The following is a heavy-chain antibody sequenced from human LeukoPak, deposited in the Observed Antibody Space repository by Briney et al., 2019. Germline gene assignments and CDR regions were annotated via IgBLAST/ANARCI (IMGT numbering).Heavy chain of an antibody. CDR3: ARSNTWDAPRSY. J-gene: IGHJ4*02. CDR1: GGTFSSYA. Sequence: SVKVSCKASGGTFSSYAISWVRQAPGQGLEWMGGIIPIFGTANYAQKFQGRVTITADESTSTAYMELSSLRSEDTAVYYCARSNTWDAPRSYWGQGTLVTVSS. V-gene: IGHV1-69*13. D-gene: IGHD2/OR15-2a*01. CDR2: IIPIFGTA.